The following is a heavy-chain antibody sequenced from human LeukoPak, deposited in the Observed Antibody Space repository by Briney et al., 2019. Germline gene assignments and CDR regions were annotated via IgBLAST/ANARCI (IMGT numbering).Heavy chain of an antibody. J-gene: IGHJ4*02. CDR1: GFTFSSYG. Sequence: GSLRLSCAASGFTFSSYGMHWVRQAPGKGLEWVAVIWYDGSNKYYPDSVKGRLTISRDKSKNTLYLQMNSLRAEDTAIYYCAREGPRGNSQFDYWGQGTLVTVSS. D-gene: IGHD2/OR15-2a*01. V-gene: IGHV3-33*01. CDR2: IWYDGSNK. CDR3: AREGPRGNSQFDY.